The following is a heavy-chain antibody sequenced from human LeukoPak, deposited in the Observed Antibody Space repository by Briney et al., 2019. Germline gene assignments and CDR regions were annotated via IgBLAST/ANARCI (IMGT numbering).Heavy chain of an antibody. CDR3: AREVGYSGYDLNPRFDY. CDR2: IWYDGSNK. V-gene: IGHV3-33*01. J-gene: IGHJ4*02. Sequence: PGGSLRLSCAASGFTFSSYAMHWVRQAPAKAPERVAAIWYDGSNKYYACSVKGRFTISRDNSKNTLYLQMNSLRAEDTAVYYCAREVGYSGYDLNPRFDYWGQGTLVTVSS. D-gene: IGHD5-12*01. CDR1: GFTFSSYA.